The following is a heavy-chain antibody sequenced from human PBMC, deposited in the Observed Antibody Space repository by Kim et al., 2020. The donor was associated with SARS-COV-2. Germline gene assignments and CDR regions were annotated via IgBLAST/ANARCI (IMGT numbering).Heavy chain of an antibody. D-gene: IGHD3-3*01. Sequence: KGRFTISRDNSQNTLYLQMNSLRAEDAAVYYCAKDAITIFGVVIKGSYDYWGQGTLVTVSS. J-gene: IGHJ4*02. V-gene: IGHV3-23*01. CDR3: AKDAITIFGVVIKGSYDY.